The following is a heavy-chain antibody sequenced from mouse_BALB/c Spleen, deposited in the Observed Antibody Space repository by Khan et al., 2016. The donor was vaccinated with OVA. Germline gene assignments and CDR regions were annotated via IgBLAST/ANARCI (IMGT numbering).Heavy chain of an antibody. CDR1: GFSLSRYN. D-gene: IGHD2-14*01. J-gene: IGHJ4*01. Sequence: QVQLKQSGPGLVAPSQSLSITCTVSGFSLSRYNIHWVRQPPGKGLEWLGMIWGGGGTDYNSTLKSRLSISKDNSKSQVFLKMNSLQTDDTAMYYCARAYYRNDGGAMEYWGQGTSVTVSS. V-gene: IGHV2-6-4*01. CDR2: IWGGGGT. CDR3: ARAYYRNDGGAMEY.